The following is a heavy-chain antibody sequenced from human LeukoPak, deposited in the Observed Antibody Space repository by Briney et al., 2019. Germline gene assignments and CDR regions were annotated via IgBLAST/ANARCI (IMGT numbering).Heavy chain of an antibody. V-gene: IGHV4-59*08. D-gene: IGHD2-15*01. CDR1: GASITSYY. Sequence: PSETLSLTCTVSGASITSYYWSWIRQSPGKGPEWIGYIYYTGIINYNPSLRSRLTISVDTSKSQFSMQLSSVTAADTAVYYCATQRLCSSGRCSSWFDPWGQGTLVTVSS. CDR3: ATQRLCSSGRCSSWFDP. CDR2: IYYTGII. J-gene: IGHJ5*02.